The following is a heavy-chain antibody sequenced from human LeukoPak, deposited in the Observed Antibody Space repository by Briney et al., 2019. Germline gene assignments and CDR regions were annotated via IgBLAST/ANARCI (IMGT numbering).Heavy chain of an antibody. CDR2: ITSKGYGWTT. J-gene: IGHJ3*02. CDR3: TRGGVAGDDAFDI. V-gene: IGHV3-49*04. Sequence: PGRSLRLSCTASSFTFGDYLMSWVRQAPGKGLEWVGFITSKGYGWTTEYAASVKDRFTISRDDSKSIAYLQMNSLKTGDTAVYYCTRGGVAGDDAFDIWGQGTMVTVSS. D-gene: IGHD6-19*01. CDR1: SFTFGDYL.